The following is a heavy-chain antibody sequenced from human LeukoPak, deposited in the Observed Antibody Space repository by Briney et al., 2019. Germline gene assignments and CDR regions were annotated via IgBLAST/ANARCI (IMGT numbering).Heavy chain of an antibody. Sequence: PGRSLRLSCAASGFTFDDYAMHWVRQAPGKGLEWVSGICWNSGSIGYVDSVKGRFTISRDNAKNSLYLQMNSLRAEDMALYYCAKGAISSRHRGSFDYWGQGTLVTVSS. J-gene: IGHJ4*02. CDR1: GFTFDDYA. CDR3: AKGAISSRHRGSFDY. V-gene: IGHV3-9*03. CDR2: ICWNSGSI. D-gene: IGHD3-16*01.